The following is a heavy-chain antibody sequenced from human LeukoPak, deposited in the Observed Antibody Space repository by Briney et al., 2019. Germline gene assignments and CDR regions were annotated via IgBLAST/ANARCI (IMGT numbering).Heavy chain of an antibody. V-gene: IGHV1-69*01. D-gene: IGHD6-19*01. J-gene: IGHJ5*02. CDR3: ARVRSGWHHHYWFDP. CDR2: IIPIFGTA. CDR1: GGTSSSYA. Sequence: ASVKVSCKASGGTSSSYAISWVRQAPGQGLEWMGGIIPIFGTANYAQKFQGRVTITADESTSTAYMELSSLRSEDTAVYYCARVRSGWHHHYWFDPWGQGTLVTVSS.